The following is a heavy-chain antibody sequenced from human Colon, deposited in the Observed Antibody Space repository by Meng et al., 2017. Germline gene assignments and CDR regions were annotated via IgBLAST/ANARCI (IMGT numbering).Heavy chain of an antibody. Sequence: GESLKISCTASGFTFSDAWMNWVRLAPGKGLEWVGRIKQRFQGGTTDYAAPVTGRFTISRDDSKSTLYLQMNSLKTEDTAVYYCTTGYSTTWHDHSWGRGKLVNVSS. CDR2: IKQRFQGGTT. CDR1: GFTFSDAW. D-gene: IGHD2-2*01. J-gene: IGHJ4*02. CDR3: TTGYSTTWHDHS. V-gene: IGHV3-15*01.